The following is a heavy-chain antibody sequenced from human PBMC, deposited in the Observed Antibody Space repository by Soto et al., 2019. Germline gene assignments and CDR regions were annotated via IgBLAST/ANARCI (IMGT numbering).Heavy chain of an antibody. D-gene: IGHD2-15*01. CDR1: GGSIYRSCYY. V-gene: IGHV4-39*01. CDR3: AKMLVAATGRPDSDS. CDR2: SDYDGVT. Sequence: SESLSLTCTVSGGSIYRSCYYWGWLRQPPGRGLEWIGNSDYDGVTYSNPSLKSRVTISRDTSKNQFSLKLNSVTAADTAMYYCAKMLVAATGRPDSDSWGPGTLVTVSS. J-gene: IGHJ4*02.